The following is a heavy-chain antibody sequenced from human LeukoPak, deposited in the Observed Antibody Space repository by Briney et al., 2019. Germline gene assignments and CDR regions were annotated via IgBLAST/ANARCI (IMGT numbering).Heavy chain of an antibody. V-gene: IGHV3-74*01. CDR2: INSDGGST. D-gene: IGHD2-8*01. CDR1: GFTLSSYW. CDR3: ASMNGHAFDI. Sequence: GGSPRLSCAASGFTLSSYWMHWVRQAPGKGLVWVSGINSDGGSTRYADSVKGRFIITRDNAKNMLYLQMNSLRAEDTAVYYCASMNGHAFDIWGQGTRVTVSS. J-gene: IGHJ3*02.